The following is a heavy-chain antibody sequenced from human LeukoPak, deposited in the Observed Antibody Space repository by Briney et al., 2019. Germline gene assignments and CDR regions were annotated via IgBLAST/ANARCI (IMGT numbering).Heavy chain of an antibody. CDR1: AFTVSSNY. V-gene: IGHV3-53*01. J-gene: IGHJ4*02. CDR3: TRTIPYGSGRQHPGKYYFDY. Sequence: GGSLRLSCAASAFTVSSNYMSWVRQAPGKGLEWVSVIYSGGNTYYADSVKGRFTISRDNSKNTVYFQLDSLRAEDTAGYYCTRTIPYGSGRQHPGKYYFDYWGEGTLVTVSS. CDR2: IYSGGNT. D-gene: IGHD3-10*01.